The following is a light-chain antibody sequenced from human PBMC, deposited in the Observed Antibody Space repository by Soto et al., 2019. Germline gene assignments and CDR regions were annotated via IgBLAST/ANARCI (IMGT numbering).Light chain of an antibody. CDR2: GAS. V-gene: IGKV3-20*01. CDR3: RQYGGSPLGT. J-gene: IGKJ4*01. CDR1: QSVGSNY. Sequence: EIVLTQSPGTLSLSPGERATLSCRASQSVGSNYLAWYQQKPGQAHRLLVYGASSRATGIPERFSGSGSGTDFTLTISRQEPEDFAVSYCRQYGGSPLGTFGEGTKVEIK.